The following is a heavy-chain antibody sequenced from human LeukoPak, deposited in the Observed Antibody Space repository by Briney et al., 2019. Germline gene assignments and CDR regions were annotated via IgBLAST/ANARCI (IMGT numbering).Heavy chain of an antibody. V-gene: IGHV1-2*02. Sequence: ASVKVSCKASGGTFSSYAISWVRQAPGQGLEWMGWINPNSGGTNYAQKFQGRVTMTRDTSISTAYMELSRLRSDDTAVYYCARGSVDTAMVNWGQGTLVTVSS. D-gene: IGHD5-18*01. J-gene: IGHJ4*02. CDR3: ARGSVDTAMVN. CDR1: GGTFSSYA. CDR2: INPNSGGT.